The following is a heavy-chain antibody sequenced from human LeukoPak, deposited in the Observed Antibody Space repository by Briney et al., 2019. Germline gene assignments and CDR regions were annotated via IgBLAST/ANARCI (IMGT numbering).Heavy chain of an antibody. J-gene: IGHJ1*01. Sequence: ASVKISCKASGYTFTGYYMHWVRQAPGHGLEWMGYMNPNSGNTGSSQKFHGRLTMTRTTSINTGYMELSSLRSEDTAVYYCARGPTMVRGVIVGYFQHWGQGTLVTVSS. V-gene: IGHV1-8*02. D-gene: IGHD3-10*01. CDR2: MNPNSGNT. CDR3: ARGPTMVRGVIVGYFQH. CDR1: GYTFTGYY.